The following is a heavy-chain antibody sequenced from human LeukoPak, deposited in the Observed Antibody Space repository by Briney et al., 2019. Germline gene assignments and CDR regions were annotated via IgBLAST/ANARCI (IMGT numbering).Heavy chain of an antibody. D-gene: IGHD3-9*01. CDR3: ARSYDILTGPNWFDP. CDR2: INAGNGNT. J-gene: IGHJ5*02. V-gene: IGHV1-3*01. Sequence: ASVKVSCKASGYTFTSYAMHWVRQAPGQRLEWMGWINAGNGNTKYSQKFQGRVTITRDTSASTAYMELSSLRSEDTAVYYCARSYDILTGPNWFDPRGQGTLVTVSS. CDR1: GYTFTSYA.